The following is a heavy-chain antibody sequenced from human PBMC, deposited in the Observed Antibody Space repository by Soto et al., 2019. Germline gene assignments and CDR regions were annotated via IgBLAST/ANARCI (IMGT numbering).Heavy chain of an antibody. Sequence: ASVKVSCKASGYTFTSYGISWVRQAPGQGLEWMGWISACNGNTNYSQKLQDRVTMTTDTSTSTAYMELSSLIFEDTAVYYCARDIGNSGHTWFDPWGEGTLVTAPQ. CDR2: ISACNGNT. CDR1: GYTFTSYG. D-gene: IGHD1-1*01. J-gene: IGHJ5*02. CDR3: ARDIGNSGHTWFDP. V-gene: IGHV1-18*01.